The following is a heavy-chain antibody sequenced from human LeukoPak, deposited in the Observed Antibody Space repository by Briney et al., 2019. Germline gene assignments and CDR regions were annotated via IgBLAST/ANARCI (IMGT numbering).Heavy chain of an antibody. CDR1: GFTFSTYG. D-gene: IGHD6-13*01. J-gene: IGHJ4*02. CDR3: ASRHSSSWYLFYY. Sequence: GGSLRLSCAASGFTFSTYGMHWVRQAPGKGLDWVAFIRYDGSNKYYADSVKGRFTISRDNSKSTLYLQMNSLRTEDTAVYYCASRHSSSWYLFYYWRQGTLVTVSS. CDR2: IRYDGSNK. V-gene: IGHV3-30*02.